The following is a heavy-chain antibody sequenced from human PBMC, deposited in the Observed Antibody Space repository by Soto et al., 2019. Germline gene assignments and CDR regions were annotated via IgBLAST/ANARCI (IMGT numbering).Heavy chain of an antibody. CDR3: ARHKDGSYSSSSLYYYYYGMDV. J-gene: IGHJ6*02. Sequence: PAESLKISCKASGYSFTSYWISWVRQMPGHGMEWMGRIDTSDSYTNYSPTFQGHVTISADKSISTAYLQWSSLKASDTAMYYCARHKDGSYSSSSLYYYYYGMDVWGQGTTVTVSS. CDR2: IDTSDSYT. V-gene: IGHV5-10-1*01. CDR1: GYSFTSYW. D-gene: IGHD6-6*01.